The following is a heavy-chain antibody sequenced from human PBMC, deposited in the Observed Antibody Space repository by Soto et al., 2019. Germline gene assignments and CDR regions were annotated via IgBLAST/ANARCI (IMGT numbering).Heavy chain of an antibody. V-gene: IGHV1-46*01. Sequence: ASVKVSCKASGYTFTSYYMHWVRQAPGQGLEWMGIINPSGGSTSYAQKFQGRVTMTRDTSTSTVYMELSSLRSEDTAVYYCARDGATSSGYSYYGMDVWGQGTTVTVSS. D-gene: IGHD3-22*01. CDR2: INPSGGST. J-gene: IGHJ6*02. CDR3: ARDGATSSGYSYYGMDV. CDR1: GYTFTSYY.